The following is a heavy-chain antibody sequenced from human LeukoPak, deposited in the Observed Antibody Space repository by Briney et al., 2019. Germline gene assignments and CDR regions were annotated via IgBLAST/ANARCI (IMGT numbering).Heavy chain of an antibody. V-gene: IGHV3-21*01. CDR1: GFAFGSYT. D-gene: IGHD2-8*01. Sequence: PGGSLRLSCTASGFAFGSYTITWVRQAPGKGLEWVSSISSTGFYVYYADSVKGRFAISRDNAMNSLYLQMNSLRADDTAVYYCARVAGQGWGPITTDVYAYLDYWGQGTLVTVFS. CDR3: ARVAGQGWGPITTDVYAYLDY. J-gene: IGHJ4*02. CDR2: ISSTGFYV.